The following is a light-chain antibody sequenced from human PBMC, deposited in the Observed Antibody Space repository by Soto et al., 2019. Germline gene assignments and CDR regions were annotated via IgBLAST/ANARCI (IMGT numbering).Light chain of an antibody. CDR2: GAS. V-gene: IGKV3-15*01. CDR1: QSVSSN. CDR3: QQYYNWPPIT. J-gene: IGKJ5*01. Sequence: EIVMTQSPATLSVSPGARATLSCRASQSVSSNLAWYQQKPGQAPRLLIYGASTRATGIPARFSGSGSGTEFTLTISSLQSEDFAVYYCQQYYNWPPITFGQGTRLEIK.